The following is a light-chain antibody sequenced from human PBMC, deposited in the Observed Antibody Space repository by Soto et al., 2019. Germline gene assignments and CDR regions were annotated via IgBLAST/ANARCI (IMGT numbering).Light chain of an antibody. V-gene: IGKV3-15*01. CDR2: DVS. CDR3: QKYNNWPFS. CDR1: QGVTTN. J-gene: IGKJ5*01. Sequence: EIVMTQSPASLSVSPGERFTLSCRAGQGVTTNFAWYQQKSGQSPRLIIYDVSTRATGVPARFSGTGSETDFTLTISGLQSEDSAVYFCQKYNNWPFSCGQGTRLEIK.